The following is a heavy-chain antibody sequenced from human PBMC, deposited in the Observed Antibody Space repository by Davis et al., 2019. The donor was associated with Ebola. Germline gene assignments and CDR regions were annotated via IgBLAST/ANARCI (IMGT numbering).Heavy chain of an antibody. CDR3: ARHVFYSDSSGYYFYFDY. Sequence: GSLRLSCTVSGGSISSGDYYWSWIRQPPGKGLEWIGYIYYSGSTNYNPSLKSRVTISVDTSKNQFSLKLSSVTAADTAVYYCARHVFYSDSSGYYFYFDYWGQGTLLTVSS. D-gene: IGHD3-22*01. CDR2: IYYSGST. J-gene: IGHJ4*02. CDR1: GGSISSGDYY. V-gene: IGHV4-61*08.